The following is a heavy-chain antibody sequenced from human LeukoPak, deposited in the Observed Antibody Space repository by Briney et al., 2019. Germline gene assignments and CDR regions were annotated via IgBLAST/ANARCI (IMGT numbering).Heavy chain of an antibody. Sequence: VASVRVSCKASGYTFNDYQMHWVRQAPGQGLEWVGLINPNSGGTKIAQTFQGRVTMTRDTSISTAHMELTRLRTDDTAVYYCARRLPFSAIVGKNWCDSWGQGTLVTVSS. CDR1: GYTFNDYQ. CDR2: INPNSGGT. V-gene: IGHV1-2*02. CDR3: ARRLPFSAIVGKNWCDS. D-gene: IGHD1-26*01. J-gene: IGHJ5*01.